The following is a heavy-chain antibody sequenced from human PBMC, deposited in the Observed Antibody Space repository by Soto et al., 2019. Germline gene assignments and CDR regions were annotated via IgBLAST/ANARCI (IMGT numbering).Heavy chain of an antibody. CDR1: GFTFSTYA. D-gene: IGHD2-2*01. J-gene: IGHJ6*02. CDR3: ATRRDASYYYYGMDV. Sequence: GGSLRLSCAASGFTFSTYAMSWVRQAPGKGLEWVSTISGSGGSTFYADSVKGRFTISRDNSKNTLFLQMNSLRAEDTAVYYCATRRDASYYYYGMDVWGQGTTVTVSS. CDR2: ISGSGGST. V-gene: IGHV3-23*01.